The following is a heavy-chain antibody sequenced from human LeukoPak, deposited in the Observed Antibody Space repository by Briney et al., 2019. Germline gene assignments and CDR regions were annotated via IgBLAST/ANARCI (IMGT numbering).Heavy chain of an antibody. J-gene: IGHJ3*01. Sequence: GESLKISCKGSGYSVTSDWIGWVRQMPGKGLECMGIIYPGDSDTRYSPSFQGQVTISADKSISTAYLQWSTLKASDTAMYYCARRVGGVDAFDLWGQGTMVTASS. CDR3: ARRVGGVDAFDL. V-gene: IGHV5-51*01. CDR1: GYSVTSDW. D-gene: IGHD1-26*01. CDR2: IYPGDSDT.